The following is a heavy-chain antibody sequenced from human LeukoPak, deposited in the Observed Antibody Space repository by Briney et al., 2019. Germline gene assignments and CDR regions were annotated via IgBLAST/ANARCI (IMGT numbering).Heavy chain of an antibody. D-gene: IGHD1-26*01. J-gene: IGHJ4*02. CDR3: TKVSGTYLKKDY. V-gene: IGHV3-15*01. CDR1: GFNFTNAW. Sequence: GGSLRLSCAASGFNFTNAWMSWVRQAPGKGLEWVGRIKRKIDGGTTEYSAPVKGRFTTLRDDSKNTLYLQMNSPNTEDTAVYYCTKVSGTYLKKDYWGQGTLVAVSS. CDR2: IKRKIDGGTT.